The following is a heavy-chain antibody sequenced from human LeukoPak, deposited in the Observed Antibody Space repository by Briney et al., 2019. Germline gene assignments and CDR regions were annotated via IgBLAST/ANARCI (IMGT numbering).Heavy chain of an antibody. CDR3: ARATYYYDSSGYYFDY. Sequence: SQTLSLTCTVSGGSISSGSYYRGWIRQPPGKGLEWIGRIYTSGSTNYNPSLKSRVTISVDTSKNQFSLKLSSVTAADTAVYYCARATYYYDSSGYYFDYWGQGTLVTVSS. J-gene: IGHJ4*02. D-gene: IGHD3-22*01. V-gene: IGHV4-61*02. CDR2: IYTSGST. CDR1: GGSISSGSYY.